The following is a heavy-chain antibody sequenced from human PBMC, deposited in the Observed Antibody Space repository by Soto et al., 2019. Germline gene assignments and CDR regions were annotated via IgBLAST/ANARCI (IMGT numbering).Heavy chain of an antibody. CDR3: TREAIVVIPAAQPSHFDS. V-gene: IGHV1-18*01. CDR2: ISPYSGYT. Sequence: QVQLVQSGAEVKKPGASVKVSCKGLGYNFIKYGMNWVRQAPGQGLEWIGWISPYSGYTHSAQKFQGRLTLTTDTAATTAYMELRSLRSADTALYYCTREAIVVIPAAQPSHFDSWGQGTLVTVSS. CDR1: GYNFIKYG. J-gene: IGHJ4*02. D-gene: IGHD2-2*01.